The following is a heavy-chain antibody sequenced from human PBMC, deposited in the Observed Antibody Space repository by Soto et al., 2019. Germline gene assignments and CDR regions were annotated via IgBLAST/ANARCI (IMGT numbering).Heavy chain of an antibody. CDR3: ARDRTFNFYYGMDV. V-gene: IGHV3-23*01. CDR1: GFTYKNYA. J-gene: IGHJ6*02. CDR2: ISGNGGIT. Sequence: GRSLRLSCVAPGFTYKNYAMSWVRQAPGRGLEWISGISGNGGITYYAGSVKGRFTISRDNSKITLYLQMNDLRAEDTAVYYCARDRTFNFYYGMDVWGQGTTVTV.